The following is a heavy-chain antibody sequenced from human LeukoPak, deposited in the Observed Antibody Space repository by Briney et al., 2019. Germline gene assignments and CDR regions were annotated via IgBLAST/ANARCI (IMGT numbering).Heavy chain of an antibody. CDR2: INQAGSEE. Sequence: GRSLRLSCVASAFTFINYWMSWVRQAPGKGLEWVANINQAGSEEYYVDSVKGRFTISRDNAKNSLYLQLNSMRAEDTAVYYCAIASGGRGGLDSWGQGTLVTVSS. CDR1: AFTFINYW. J-gene: IGHJ4*02. CDR3: AIASGGRGGLDS. V-gene: IGHV3-7*03. D-gene: IGHD2-21*01.